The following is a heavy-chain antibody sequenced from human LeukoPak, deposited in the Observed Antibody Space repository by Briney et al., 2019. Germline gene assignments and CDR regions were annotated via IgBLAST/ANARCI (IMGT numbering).Heavy chain of an antibody. CDR2: IVVGSGNT. V-gene: IGHV1-58*02. Sequence: SVKVSCKASGFTFTSSAMQWVRQARGQRLEWIGWIVVGSGNTNYAQKFQERVTITRDMSASTAYMELSSLRSEDTAVYYCARRGIVLLEDWGQGTLVTVSS. CDR3: ARRGIVLLED. D-gene: IGHD2-15*01. J-gene: IGHJ4*02. CDR1: GFTFTSSA.